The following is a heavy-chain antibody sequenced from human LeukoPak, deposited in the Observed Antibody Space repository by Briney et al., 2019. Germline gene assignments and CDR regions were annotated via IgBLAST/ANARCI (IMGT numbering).Heavy chain of an antibody. Sequence: SETLSLTCTVSGGSISSFLWSWLRPPPGKGREWRGYIYYSGSTNYNPSLTSRGTISVDTSTNQFSLKLSSVTAADTAVYYCARLVESWAYYYGMDVWGQGTAVTVSS. CDR2: IYYSGST. D-gene: IGHD1-26*01. J-gene: IGHJ6*02. V-gene: IGHV4-59*08. CDR3: ARLVESWAYYYGMDV. CDR1: GGSISSFL.